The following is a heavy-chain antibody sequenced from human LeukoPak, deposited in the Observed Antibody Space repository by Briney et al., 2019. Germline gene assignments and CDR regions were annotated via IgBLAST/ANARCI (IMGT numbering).Heavy chain of an antibody. CDR2: IYSTGST. D-gene: IGHD1-7*01. CDR3: ARGGLGTTGFDY. CDR1: GGSISNYY. J-gene: IGHJ4*02. Sequence: SETLSLTCTVSGGSISNYYWSWIRQPAGKGLEWIGRIYSTGSTNYNPSLESRVTMSVDTSKNHFSLKLTSVTAADTAVYYCARGGLGTTGFDYWGQGTLVTVSS. V-gene: IGHV4-4*07.